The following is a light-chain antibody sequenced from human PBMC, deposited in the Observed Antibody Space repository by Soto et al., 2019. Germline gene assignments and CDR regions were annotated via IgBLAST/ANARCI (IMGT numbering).Light chain of an antibody. Sequence: SALTQPPSASGSPGQSVTISCTGTSSDVGGYNYVSWYQQHPGKAPKLMIYEVSKRPSGVPDRFSGSKSGNTASLTVSGLQAEDEADYYCSSYAGSNNFGYVFGTGTKVTVL. J-gene: IGLJ1*01. CDR3: SSYAGSNNFGYV. CDR2: EVS. CDR1: SSDVGGYNY. V-gene: IGLV2-8*01.